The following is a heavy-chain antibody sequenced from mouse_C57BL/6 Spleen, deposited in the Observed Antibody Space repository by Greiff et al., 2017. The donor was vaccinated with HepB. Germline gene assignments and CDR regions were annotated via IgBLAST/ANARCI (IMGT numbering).Heavy chain of an antibody. Sequence: VQLKESGPELVKPGDSVKISCKASGYSFTGYFMNWVMQSHGKSLEWIGRINPYNGDTFYNQKFKGKATLTVDKSSSTAHMELRSLTSEDSAVYYCARGGLREGDYWGQGTTLTVSS. D-gene: IGHD2-4*01. CDR2: INPYNGDT. CDR1: GYSFTGYF. V-gene: IGHV1-20*01. CDR3: ARGGLREGDY. J-gene: IGHJ2*01.